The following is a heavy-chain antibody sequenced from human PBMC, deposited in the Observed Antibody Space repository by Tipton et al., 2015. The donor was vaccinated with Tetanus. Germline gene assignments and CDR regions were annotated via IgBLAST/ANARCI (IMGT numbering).Heavy chain of an antibody. CDR1: GGSIGSGGNY. J-gene: IGHJ4*02. V-gene: IGHV4-31*03. CDR2: IYYSGST. Sequence: TLSLTCTVSGGSIGSGGNYWSWIRQHPGKGLEWIGNIYYSGSTYYNPSLKSRVTISVDTSKNQFSLKLSSVTAADTAVYYCARVGFGYSGYHFYGYWGQGTLVTVSS. CDR3: ARVGFGYSGYHFYGY. D-gene: IGHD5-12*01.